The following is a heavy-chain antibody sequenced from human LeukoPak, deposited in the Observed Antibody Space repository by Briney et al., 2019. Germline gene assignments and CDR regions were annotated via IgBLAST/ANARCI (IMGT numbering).Heavy chain of an antibody. CDR2: IYYSGGT. V-gene: IGHV4-39*01. CDR1: GGSISSSSYY. J-gene: IGHJ4*02. D-gene: IGHD3-22*01. Sequence: SETLSLTCTVSGGSISSSSYYWGWIRQPPGKGLEWIGSIYYSGGTYYNPSLKSRVTISVDTSKNQFSLKLSSVTAADTAVYYCARTGPDYYDSSGSPFRWDYWGQGTLVTVSS. CDR3: ARTGPDYYDSSGSPFRWDY.